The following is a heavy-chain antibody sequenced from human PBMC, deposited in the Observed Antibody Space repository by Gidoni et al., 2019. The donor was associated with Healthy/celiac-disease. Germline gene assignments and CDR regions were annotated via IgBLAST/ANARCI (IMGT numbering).Heavy chain of an antibody. CDR3: ARGRNWGEGWFDP. V-gene: IGHV4-59*01. Sequence: QVQLQESGPGLVKPSETLSLTCPVSGGSISSYYWSWIRQPPGKGLEWIGYIYYSGSTNYNPSLKSRVTISVDTSKNQFSLKLSSVTAADTAVYYCARGRNWGEGWFDPWGQGTLVTVSS. D-gene: IGHD7-27*01. CDR2: IYYSGST. CDR1: GGSISSYY. J-gene: IGHJ5*02.